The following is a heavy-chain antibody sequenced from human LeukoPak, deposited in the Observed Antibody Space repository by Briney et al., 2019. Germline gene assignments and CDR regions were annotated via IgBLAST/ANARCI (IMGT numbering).Heavy chain of an antibody. V-gene: IGHV1-69*13. CDR1: GGTFSSYA. D-gene: IGHD6-19*01. Sequence: GASVKVSCKASGGTFSSYAISWARQAPGQGLEWMGGIIPIFGTANYAQKFQGRVTITADESTSTAYMELSSLRSEDTAVYYCARPTPSSGWNGQLDYWGQGTLVTVSS. J-gene: IGHJ4*02. CDR3: ARPTPSSGWNGQLDY. CDR2: IIPIFGTA.